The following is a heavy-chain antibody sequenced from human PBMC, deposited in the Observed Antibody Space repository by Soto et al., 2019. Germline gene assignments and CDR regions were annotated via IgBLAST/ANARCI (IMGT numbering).Heavy chain of an antibody. CDR3: ASDLPMDIVATTLCYFDY. D-gene: IGHD5-12*01. J-gene: IGHJ4*02. Sequence: ASVKVSCQASGYTFTSYAMHWVRQAPGQMLEWMGWINAGNGNTKYSQKFQGRVSITRDPPASTAYMELRSLRSDDTAVYYFASDLPMDIVATTLCYFDYWGQGTQVTVSS. V-gene: IGHV1-3*01. CDR1: GYTFTSYA. CDR2: INAGNGNT.